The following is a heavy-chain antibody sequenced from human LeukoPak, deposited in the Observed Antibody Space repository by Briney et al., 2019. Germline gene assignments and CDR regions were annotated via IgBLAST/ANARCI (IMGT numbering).Heavy chain of an antibody. V-gene: IGHV3-21*01. CDR3: AKDRGYSSSWSDY. Sequence: GGSLRLSCAASGFTFSTYNMNWVRQAPGKGLEWVSSISGSSGYIYYADSVKGRFTISRDNSKNTLYLQVNSLRAEDTAVYYCAKDRGYSSSWSDYWGQGTLVTVSS. CDR1: GFTFSTYN. J-gene: IGHJ4*02. D-gene: IGHD6-13*01. CDR2: ISGSSGYI.